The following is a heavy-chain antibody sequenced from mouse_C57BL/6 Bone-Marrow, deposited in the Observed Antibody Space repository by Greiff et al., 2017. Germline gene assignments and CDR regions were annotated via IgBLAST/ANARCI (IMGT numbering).Heavy chain of an antibody. CDR1: GYAFSSYW. V-gene: IGHV1-80*01. CDR2: IYPGDGDT. Sequence: VQLQQSGAELVKPGASVKISCKASGYAFSSYWMNWVKQRPGKGLEWIGQIYPGDGDTNYNGKFKGKATLTADKSSSTAYMQLSSLTSEDSAVYFCARITLSLAMDYWGQGTSVTVSS. J-gene: IGHJ4*01. CDR3: ARITLSLAMDY.